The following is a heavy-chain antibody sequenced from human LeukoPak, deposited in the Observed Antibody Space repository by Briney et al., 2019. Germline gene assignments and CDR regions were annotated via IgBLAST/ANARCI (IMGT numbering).Heavy chain of an antibody. Sequence: SETLSLTCTVSGGSISSSSSYWGWIRQPPGKGLEWIGSIYHSGSTYYNPSLKSRVTISVDTSKNQFSLKLSSVTASDTAVYYCARLPYSSGWYVYWGQGILVTVSS. D-gene: IGHD6-19*01. CDR2: IYHSGST. V-gene: IGHV4-39*07. CDR3: ARLPYSSGWYVY. CDR1: GGSISSSSSY. J-gene: IGHJ4*02.